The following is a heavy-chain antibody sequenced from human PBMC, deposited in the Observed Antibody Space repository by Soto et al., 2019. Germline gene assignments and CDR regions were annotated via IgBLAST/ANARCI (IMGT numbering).Heavy chain of an antibody. J-gene: IGHJ6*02. D-gene: IGHD2-15*01. CDR3: ARVKFSEVVAATDYYYGMDV. V-gene: IGHV1-18*04. CDR1: GYTFTSYG. CDR2: ISAYNGNT. Sequence: GASVKVSCKASGYTFTSYGISWVRQAPGQGLEWMGWISAYNGNTNYAQKLQGRVTMTTDTSTSTAYMELRSLRSDDTAVYYCARVKFSEVVAATDYYYGMDVWGQGTTVTVS.